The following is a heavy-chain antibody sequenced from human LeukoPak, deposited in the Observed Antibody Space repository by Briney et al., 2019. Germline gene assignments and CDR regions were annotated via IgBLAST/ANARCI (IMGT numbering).Heavy chain of an antibody. D-gene: IGHD3-3*01. J-gene: IGHJ6*03. Sequence: GGSLRLSCVASAFSVSRNHVAWVRQAPGKGLEWVSLIYTGSKTDYADSVKGRFTISRDNSKNTVYLQMNSLRAEDTAVYYCARLETSNHDFWSGRPRGYTEVRGKGTTVTVSS. CDR1: AFSVSRNH. CDR2: IYTGSKT. V-gene: IGHV3-53*01. CDR3: ARLETSNHDFWSGRPRGYTEV.